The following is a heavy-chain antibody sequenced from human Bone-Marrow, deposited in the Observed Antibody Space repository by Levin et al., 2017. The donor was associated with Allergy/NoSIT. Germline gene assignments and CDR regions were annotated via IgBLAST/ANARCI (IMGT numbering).Heavy chain of an antibody. D-gene: IGHD1-1*01. Sequence: QPGGSLRLSCEASGFTFSSYWFHWVRRAPGKGPVWVSRINSDGSNRTCADSVKGRCTVSRDNAKNTLYLQINSLRAEDTAVYYCTRAHWYAMDVWGQGTTVTVSS. V-gene: IGHV3-74*01. CDR3: TRAHWYAMDV. CDR2: INSDGSNR. CDR1: GFTFSSYW. J-gene: IGHJ6*02.